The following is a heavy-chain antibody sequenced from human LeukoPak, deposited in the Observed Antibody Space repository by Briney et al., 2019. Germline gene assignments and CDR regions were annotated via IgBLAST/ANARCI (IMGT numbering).Heavy chain of an antibody. CDR3: TRGSIAYYYMDV. V-gene: IGHV4-59*01. CDR2: IYYSGST. D-gene: IGHD3-22*01. CDR1: GGSISTYY. Sequence: PSETLSLTCSVSGGSISTYYWTWIRQPPGKGLEWIGYIYYSGSTNYNPSLKSRVTISVDTSKNQFSLKLSSVTAADTAVYYCTRGSIAYYYMDVWGKGTTVTISS. J-gene: IGHJ6*03.